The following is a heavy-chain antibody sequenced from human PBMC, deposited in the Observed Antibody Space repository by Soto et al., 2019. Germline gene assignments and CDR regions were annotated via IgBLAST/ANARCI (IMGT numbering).Heavy chain of an antibody. D-gene: IGHD2-15*01. CDR1: GFTFDTYA. V-gene: IGHV3-23*01. J-gene: IGHJ6*03. Sequence: GGSLRLSCAASGFTFDTYAMSWVRQAPGKGLEWVSAISGGGVKTYYADSVKGRFTISRDNSKNTLYLQMNSLRAEDTAVYHCAKLECSGGICYSGRLVDYFYYYMDVWGKGTTVTVSS. CDR2: ISGGGVKT. CDR3: AKLECSGGICYSGRLVDYFYYYMDV.